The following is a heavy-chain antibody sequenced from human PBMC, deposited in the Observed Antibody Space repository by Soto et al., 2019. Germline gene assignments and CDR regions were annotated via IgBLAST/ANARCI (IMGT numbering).Heavy chain of an antibody. CDR1: GYSFSRYW. Sequence: GGSLRISCAASGYSFSRYWMDWVRQAPRKGLEWVATIKHDGSEKYYVGSVKGRFIISRDNAKSSVFLQMNGLRVEDTAVYFCARAMGTDGWSNHPFDIWGQGTMVTVSS. CDR3: ARAMGTDGWSNHPFDI. D-gene: IGHD6-19*01. CDR2: IKHDGSEK. J-gene: IGHJ3*02. V-gene: IGHV3-7*04.